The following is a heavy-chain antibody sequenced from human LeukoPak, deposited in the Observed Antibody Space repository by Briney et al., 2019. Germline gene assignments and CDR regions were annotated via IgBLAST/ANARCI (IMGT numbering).Heavy chain of an antibody. J-gene: IGHJ5*02. CDR3: AKGPYSGFS. V-gene: IGHV3-7*03. Sequence: GSLRLSCAASGFTFYNYWMSWVRQAPGKGLEWVANIKQDGSEKYYVDSVKGRFTISRDNTENSLYLQMNSLRAEDTAVYYCAKGPYSGFSWGQGTLVTVSS. D-gene: IGHD1-26*01. CDR1: GFTFYNYW. CDR2: IKQDGSEK.